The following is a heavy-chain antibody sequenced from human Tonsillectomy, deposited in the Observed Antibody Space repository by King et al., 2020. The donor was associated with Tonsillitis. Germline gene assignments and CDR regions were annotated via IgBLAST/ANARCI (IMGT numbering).Heavy chain of an antibody. CDR1: GFSMSNAW. D-gene: IGHD2-2*01. J-gene: IGHJ4*02. V-gene: IGHV3-15*01. CDR2: SKSKTEGGTT. Sequence: VQLVESGGGLVKPGGSLRLSCAASGFSMSNAWMSWVRQAPGKGLDWVARSKSKTEGGTTDYAGAVKGRFMISRNDSSNTLYLQMNSLKTEDTAMYYCTTHPRHRSKIDYWGQGTLVTVSS. CDR3: TTHPRHRSKIDY.